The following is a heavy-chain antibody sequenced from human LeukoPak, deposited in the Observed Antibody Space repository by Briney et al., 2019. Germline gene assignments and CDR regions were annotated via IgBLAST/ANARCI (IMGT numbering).Heavy chain of an antibody. CDR1: GGSFSGYY. J-gene: IGHJ4*02. CDR3: ARLWGDGYNLDY. V-gene: IGHV4-34*01. Sequence: SSETLSLTCAVYGGSFSGYYWSWIRQPPGKGLEWIGEINHSGSTNYNPSLKSRVTISVDTSKNQFSLKLSSVTAADTAVYYCARLWGDGYNLDYWGQGTLVTVSS. D-gene: IGHD5-24*01. CDR2: INHSGST.